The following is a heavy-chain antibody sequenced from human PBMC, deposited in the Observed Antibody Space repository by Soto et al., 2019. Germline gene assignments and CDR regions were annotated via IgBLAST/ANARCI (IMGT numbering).Heavy chain of an antibody. CDR2: IIPIFDIT. D-gene: IGHD4-17*01. J-gene: IGHJ5*02. CDR1: GGTFSNSA. CDR3: ARAQTTVTSSPWFDP. V-gene: IGHV1-69*17. Sequence: QVQLVQSGAEVKKPGSSVKVSCKASGGTFSNSAINWVRQAPGQGLEWVGGIIPIFDITAYAQKFQGRVTITAGRSTHTAYMELRNLRSDDTAVYYCARAQTTVTSSPWFDPWGQGTLVTVSS.